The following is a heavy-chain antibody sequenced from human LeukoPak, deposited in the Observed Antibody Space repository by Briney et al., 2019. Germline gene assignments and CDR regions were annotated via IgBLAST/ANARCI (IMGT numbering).Heavy chain of an antibody. D-gene: IGHD6-13*01. CDR1: GYTFTSYY. CDR3: ARELTAAGTPGGFDY. J-gene: IGHJ4*02. V-gene: IGHV1-46*01. CDR2: INPSGGST. Sequence: GASVKVSCKASGYTFTSYYMHWVRQAPGQGLEWMGIINPSGGSTSYAQKFQGRVTMTRDTSTSTVYMELSSLRSEDTAVYYCARELTAAGTPGGFDYWGQGTLVTVSS.